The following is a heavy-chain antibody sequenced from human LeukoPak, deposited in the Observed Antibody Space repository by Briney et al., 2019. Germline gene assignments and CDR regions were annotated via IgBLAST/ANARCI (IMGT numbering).Heavy chain of an antibody. CDR1: GYTFTGYY. V-gene: IGHV1-2*02. CDR2: INPNSGGT. J-gene: IGHJ4*02. D-gene: IGHD3-10*01. CDR3: ARGRDRGVIDFDY. Sequence: GASVKVSCKASGYTFTGYYMHWVRQAPGQGLEWMGWINPNSGGTNYAQKFQGRVTVTRDTSISTAYMEVSRLTFDDTAVYYCARGRDRGVIDFDYWGQGTLVTVSS.